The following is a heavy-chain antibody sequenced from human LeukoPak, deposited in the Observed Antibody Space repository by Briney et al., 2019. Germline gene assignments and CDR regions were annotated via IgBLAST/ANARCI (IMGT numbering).Heavy chain of an antibody. D-gene: IGHD3-10*01. V-gene: IGHV3-74*01. Sequence: GGSLRLSCAASGFTFSSYWMHWVRQAPGKGLVWVSRINTDGSSTSYADSVKGRLTISRDNAKNTLYLQMNSLRAEDTAVYYCARDRGWYYYYYYMDVWGKGTTVTVSS. CDR1: GFTFSSYW. CDR2: INTDGSST. J-gene: IGHJ6*03. CDR3: ARDRGWYYYYYYMDV.